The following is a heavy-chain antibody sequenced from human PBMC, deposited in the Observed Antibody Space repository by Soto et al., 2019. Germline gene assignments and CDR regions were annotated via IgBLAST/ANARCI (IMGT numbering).Heavy chain of an antibody. V-gene: IGHV3-48*01. CDR1: GFSFSSYG. Sequence: EVQLVEAGGGLVQPGGSLRLSCAASGFSFSSYGMTWVRQAPGKGLEWVSYVSDSCSTIYYADSVKGRFTISRDNAKNSLYREMNRPGAEDAAVYCCASGLLAVDGYDYWGQGTLVTVSS. CDR2: VSDSCSTI. J-gene: IGHJ4*02. CDR3: ASGLLAVDGYDY. D-gene: IGHD6-19*01.